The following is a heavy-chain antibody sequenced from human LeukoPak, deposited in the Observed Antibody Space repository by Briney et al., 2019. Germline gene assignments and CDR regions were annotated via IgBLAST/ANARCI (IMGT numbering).Heavy chain of an antibody. CDR2: ISSSSSYI. CDR3: AKDHMYYYDSSGYRLDP. CDR1: GFTFSSYS. V-gene: IGHV3-21*04. Sequence: GGSLRLSCAASGFTFSSYSMNWVRQAPGKGLEWVSSISSSSSYIYYADSVKGRFTISRDNSKNTLYLQMNSLRAEDTAVYYCAKDHMYYYDSSGYRLDPWGQGTLDTVSS. D-gene: IGHD3-22*01. J-gene: IGHJ5*02.